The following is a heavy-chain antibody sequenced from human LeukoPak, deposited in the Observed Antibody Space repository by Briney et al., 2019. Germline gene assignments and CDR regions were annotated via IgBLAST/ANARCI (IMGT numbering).Heavy chain of an antibody. CDR2: IYYSGST. D-gene: IGHD3-16*01. V-gene: IGHV4-59*01. CDR1: GGSISSYY. Sequence: SETLSLTCTVSGGSISSYYWRWLRQPPGKGLEWIGYIYYSGSTNYNPSLKSRVPISVDTSKNQFSLKLSSVTAADTAVYYCASYEKNDGYAFDIWGQGTMVTVSS. CDR3: ASYEKNDGYAFDI. J-gene: IGHJ3*02.